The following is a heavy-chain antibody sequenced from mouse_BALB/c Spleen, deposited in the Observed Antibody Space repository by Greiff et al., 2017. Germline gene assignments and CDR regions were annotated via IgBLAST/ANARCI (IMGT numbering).Heavy chain of an antibody. Sequence: QVQLKESGAELARPGASVKLSCKASGYTFTSYWMQWVKQRPGQGLEWIGAIYPGDGDTRYTQKFKGKATLTADKSSSTAYMQLSSLASEDSAVYYCARDDGYYFAYWGQGTLVTVSA. CDR3: ARDDGYYFAY. J-gene: IGHJ3*01. CDR2: IYPGDGDT. D-gene: IGHD2-3*01. V-gene: IGHV1-87*01. CDR1: GYTFTSYW.